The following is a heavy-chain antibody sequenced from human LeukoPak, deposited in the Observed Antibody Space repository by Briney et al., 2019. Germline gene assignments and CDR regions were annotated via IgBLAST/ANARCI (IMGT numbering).Heavy chain of an antibody. J-gene: IGHJ4*02. CDR3: AKEYCSSTSCLGDY. Sequence: GGSLRLSCAASGFIFTDYWMHWVRQAPGKELVWVARIRGDGRATTYADSVKGRFTISRDNSKNTLYLQMNSLRAEDTAVYYCAKEYCSSTSCLGDYWGQGTLVTVSS. V-gene: IGHV3-74*03. CDR1: GFIFTDYW. D-gene: IGHD2-2*01. CDR2: IRGDGRAT.